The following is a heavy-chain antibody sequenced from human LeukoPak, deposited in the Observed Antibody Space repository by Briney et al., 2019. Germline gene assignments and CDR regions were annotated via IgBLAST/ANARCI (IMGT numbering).Heavy chain of an antibody. CDR3: ARAHRQQETGAFDL. J-gene: IGHJ3*01. V-gene: IGHV1-69*05. Sequence: ASVKVSCKASGGTFSSYAISWVRQAPGQGLEWMGGIIPIFGTANYAQKFQGRVTITTDESTSTAYMELSSLRSEDTAVYYCARAHRQQETGAFDLWGQGTMVTVSS. D-gene: IGHD5-18*01. CDR2: IIPIFGTA. CDR1: GGTFSSYA.